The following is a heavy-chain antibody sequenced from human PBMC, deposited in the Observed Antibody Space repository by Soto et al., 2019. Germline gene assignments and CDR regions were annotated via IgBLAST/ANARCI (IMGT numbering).Heavy chain of an antibody. V-gene: IGHV3-30-3*01. D-gene: IGHD6-13*01. CDR3: ARATGRAAAGLLTPFLDY. Sequence: LRLSCAASGFTFSSYAMHWVRQAPGKGLEWVAVISYDGSNKYYADSVKGRFTISRDNSKNTLYLQMNSLRAEDTAVYYCARATGRAAAGLLTPFLDYWGQGTLVTVSS. J-gene: IGHJ4*02. CDR2: ISYDGSNK. CDR1: GFTFSSYA.